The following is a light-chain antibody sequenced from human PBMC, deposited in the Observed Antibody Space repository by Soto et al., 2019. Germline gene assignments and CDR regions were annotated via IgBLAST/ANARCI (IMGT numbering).Light chain of an antibody. Sequence: ETVMTQSPATLSVSPGERATLSCRASQSVNTKLAWYQQKPGQAPRLLIYGASTRATGVPARFSGSGSGTDFTLTFNSLQSEDFAVYYCQQHNNWPPWTFGQGTKVEIK. J-gene: IGKJ1*01. V-gene: IGKV3-15*01. CDR3: QQHNNWPPWT. CDR1: QSVNTK. CDR2: GAS.